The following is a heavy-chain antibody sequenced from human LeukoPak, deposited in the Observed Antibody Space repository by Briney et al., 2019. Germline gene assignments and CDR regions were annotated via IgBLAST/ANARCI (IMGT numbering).Heavy chain of an antibody. J-gene: IGHJ4*02. CDR2: ISSSSSYI. CDR1: GFTFSSYS. Sequence: NSGVSLRLSCAASGFTFSSYSMNWVRQAPGKGLEWVSSISSSSSYIYYADSVKGRFTISRDNAKNSLYLQMNSLRAEDTAVYYCASGGPSKGVPYSSSWYFGGDYWGQGTLVTVSS. CDR3: ASGGPSKGVPYSSSWYFGGDY. V-gene: IGHV3-21*01. D-gene: IGHD6-13*01.